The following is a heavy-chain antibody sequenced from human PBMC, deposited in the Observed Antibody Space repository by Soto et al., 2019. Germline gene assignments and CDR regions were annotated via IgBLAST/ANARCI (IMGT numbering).Heavy chain of an antibody. V-gene: IGHV4-30-4*01. D-gene: IGHD5-12*01. Sequence: QVQLQESGPGLVKASQTLSLTCTLSGASVSSAEHYWSWIRQPPGKGLEWIGYTYYSGGSYYNASLQRRVSISVETSQNPFSRKPTSVTAADTAVYYWARPSGFDPGGAADKGGPGNLVSLSS. CDR1: GASVSSAEHY. CDR2: TYYSGGS. J-gene: IGHJ4*02. CDR3: ARPSGFDPGGAADK.